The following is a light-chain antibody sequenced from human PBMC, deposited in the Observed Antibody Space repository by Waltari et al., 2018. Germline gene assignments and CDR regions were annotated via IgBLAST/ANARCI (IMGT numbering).Light chain of an antibody. CDR2: DDS. J-gene: IGKJ1*01. CDR3: QKYGTLPAT. Sequence: EIVLTQSPGTLSLSPGERATLSCRASQSVSRTLAWYQQKPGQAPRLLIYDDSTRATGIPDRFSGSGSGTDFSLTISRLEPEDFAVYYCQKYGTLPATFGQGTKVEIK. V-gene: IGKV3-20*01. CDR1: QSVSRT.